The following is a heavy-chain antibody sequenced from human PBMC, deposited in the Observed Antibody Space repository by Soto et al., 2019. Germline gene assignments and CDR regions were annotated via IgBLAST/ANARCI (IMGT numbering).Heavy chain of an antibody. D-gene: IGHD6-13*01. Sequence: QVQLQESGPGLVKPSGTLSLTCAVSGGSISSSYWWSWVRQPPGKGLEWIGEIYHSGSTNYNPSLKRRVTTSVDKPKNQFSLKLSAVTAADTAVYYCARGSSWGRFDPWGQGTLGTVSS. V-gene: IGHV4-4*02. CDR3: ARGSSWGRFDP. J-gene: IGHJ5*02. CDR2: IYHSGST. CDR1: GGSISSSYW.